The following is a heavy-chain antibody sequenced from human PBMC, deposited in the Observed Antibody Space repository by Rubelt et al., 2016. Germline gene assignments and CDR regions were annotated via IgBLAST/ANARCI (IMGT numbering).Heavy chain of an antibody. J-gene: IGHJ4*02. D-gene: IGHD3-3*01. CDR3: ARDRGNYDFWSGLGCFDY. Sequence: QVQLGQSEAEVKKPGASVKVSCKASGYTFTSCSLHWLQQAPGQGLERMRWITLYNGNTNYAKKFQGRVTITRDMSLRTAYIELSSLRSEDSAVYYCARDRGNYDFWSGLGCFDYWGQGTLVTVSS. CDR2: ITLYNGNT. V-gene: IGHV1-68*01. CDR1: GYTFTSCS.